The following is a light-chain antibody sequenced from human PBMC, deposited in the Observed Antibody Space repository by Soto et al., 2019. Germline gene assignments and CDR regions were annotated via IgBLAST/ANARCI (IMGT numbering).Light chain of an antibody. CDR1: QSVDTY. J-gene: IGKJ3*01. Sequence: LTQSPAILSLSPGERATLSCTASQSVDTYIAWYQPRPGQPPRLLIHDTSHRASGVPARFRGSGSGTDFTLTITSLEPEDFAVYFCQQRRNWVSFGPGTRL. V-gene: IGKV3-11*01. CDR2: DTS. CDR3: QQRRNWVS.